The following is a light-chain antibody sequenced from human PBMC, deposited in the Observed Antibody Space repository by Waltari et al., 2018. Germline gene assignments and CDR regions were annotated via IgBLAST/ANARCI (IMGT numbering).Light chain of an antibody. V-gene: IGKV4-1*01. CDR2: WAF. CDR1: QSVLYSPQNKNY. CDR3: QQYYTSPYT. J-gene: IGKJ2*01. Sequence: DIVMTQSPDSLAVSLGERATINCKSSQSVLYSPQNKNYLAWYQQKPGQPPKLLIYWAFTRESGVPDRFSGSGSGTDFTLTSDSLQAEDVAVDYCQQYYTSPYTFGQGTKLEIK.